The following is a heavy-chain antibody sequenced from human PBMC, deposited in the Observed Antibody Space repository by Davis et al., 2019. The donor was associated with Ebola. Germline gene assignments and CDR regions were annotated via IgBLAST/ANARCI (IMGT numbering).Heavy chain of an antibody. CDR1: GFSFSSYW. D-gene: IGHD6-13*01. J-gene: IGHJ4*02. CDR3: ARVDAVAAAGTGFYFNY. V-gene: IGHV3-7*03. CDR2: IKQDGSEK. Sequence: GGSLRLSCAASGFSFSSYWMSWVRQAPGKGPEWVAIIKQDGSEKYYVDSVKGRFTISRDNAKNSLYLQMNSLRAEDTAVYYCARVDAVAAAGTGFYFNYWGQGTLVTVSS.